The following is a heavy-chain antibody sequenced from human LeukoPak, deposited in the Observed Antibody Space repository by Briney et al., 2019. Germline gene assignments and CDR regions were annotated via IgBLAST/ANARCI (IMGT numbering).Heavy chain of an antibody. V-gene: IGHV3-21*01. D-gene: IGHD6-13*01. CDR1: GFTFSSYS. CDR2: ISSSSSYI. Sequence: GGPLRLSCAASGFTFSSYSMNWVRQAPGKGLEWVSSISSSSSYIYYADSVKGRFTISRDNAKNSLYLQMNSLRAEDTAVYYCASHAAAGYYYYYYMDVWGKGTTVTVSS. J-gene: IGHJ6*03. CDR3: ASHAAAGYYYYYYMDV.